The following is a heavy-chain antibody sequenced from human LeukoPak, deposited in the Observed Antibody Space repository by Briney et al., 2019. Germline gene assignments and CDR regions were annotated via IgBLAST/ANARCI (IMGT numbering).Heavy chain of an antibody. D-gene: IGHD1-26*01. V-gene: IGHV3-74*01. CDR1: GFTFSSYW. Sequence: SGGSLRLSCAASGFTFSSYWMHCVRQAPGKGLVWVSRINSDGSSTSYADSVKGRFTISRDNAKNTLYLQMNSLRAEDTAVYYCARAGGLGDYVVYWGQGTLVTVSS. CDR2: INSDGSST. CDR3: ARAGGLGDYVVY. J-gene: IGHJ4*02.